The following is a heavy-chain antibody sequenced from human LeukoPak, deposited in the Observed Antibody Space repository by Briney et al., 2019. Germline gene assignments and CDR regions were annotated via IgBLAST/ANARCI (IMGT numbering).Heavy chain of an antibody. D-gene: IGHD7-27*01. CDR3: ARHWGSDWYFDL. Sequence: SETLSLTCAVSGGSISNYYCSWVRQPPGKGLEWLGYIHYSGYTNYNPSLKSRVTISVDTSKNQFSLNLSSVTAADTAVYYCARHWGSDWYFDLWGRGTLVTVSS. CDR1: GGSISNYY. J-gene: IGHJ2*01. V-gene: IGHV4-59*01. CDR2: IHYSGYT.